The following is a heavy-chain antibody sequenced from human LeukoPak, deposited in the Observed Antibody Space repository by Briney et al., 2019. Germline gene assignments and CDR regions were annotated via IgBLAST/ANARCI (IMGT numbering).Heavy chain of an antibody. V-gene: IGHV3-7*01. Sequence: GGSLRVSCAPSGFTFSSYLMSCVRQAPGERLECVANIIQDGSEKYYVDSVKGRFTISRDNAKNSLYLQMNSLRAEDTAVYYCARDEDIVVVPAEGFDYWGQGTLVTVSS. CDR2: IIQDGSEK. D-gene: IGHD2-2*01. CDR3: ARDEDIVVVPAEGFDY. J-gene: IGHJ4*02. CDR1: GFTFSSYL.